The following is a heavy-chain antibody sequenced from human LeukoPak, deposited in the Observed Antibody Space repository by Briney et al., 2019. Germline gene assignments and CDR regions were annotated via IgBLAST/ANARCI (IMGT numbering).Heavy chain of an antibody. CDR3: ARLSRNSSPYFDY. V-gene: IGHV4-34*01. CDR2: INPSGTT. D-gene: IGHD2-2*01. J-gene: IGHJ4*02. Sequence: SETLSLTCAVYGGSSSAYWWSWIRQPPGKGLEWIGEINPSGTTNYNPSLKGRVTISLDTSKNHFSLNLSSVTAGDTAVYYCARLSRNSSPYFDYWGQGTLVTVSS. CDR1: GGSSSAYW.